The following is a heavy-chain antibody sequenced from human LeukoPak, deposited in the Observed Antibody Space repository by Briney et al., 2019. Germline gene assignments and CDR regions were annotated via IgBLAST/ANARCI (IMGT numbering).Heavy chain of an antibody. CDR2: IYHSGST. J-gene: IGHJ4*02. Sequence: PSETLSLTCTVSGYSISSGYYWGWIRQPPGKGLEWIGSIYHSGSTYYNPPLKSRVTISVDTSKNQFSLKLSSVTAADTAVYYCARSTMVRGVRNKAFDYWGQGTLVTVSS. V-gene: IGHV4-38-2*02. CDR3: ARSTMVRGVRNKAFDY. D-gene: IGHD3-10*01. CDR1: GYSISSGYY.